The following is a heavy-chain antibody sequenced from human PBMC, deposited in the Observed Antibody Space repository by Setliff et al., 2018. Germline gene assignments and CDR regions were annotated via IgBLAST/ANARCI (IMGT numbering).Heavy chain of an antibody. CDR2: IYYSGST. D-gene: IGHD4-4*01. Sequence: SEDPALTCTVSGGSISSHYWSWIRQPPGKGLEWIGSIYYSGSTNYNPSLKSRVTISVDTSKNQFSLKLSSVTAADTAVYYCARDHRTTVTTTYDYWGQGTLVTVSS. CDR1: GGSISSHY. V-gene: IGHV4-59*11. J-gene: IGHJ4*02. CDR3: ARDHRTTVTTTYDY.